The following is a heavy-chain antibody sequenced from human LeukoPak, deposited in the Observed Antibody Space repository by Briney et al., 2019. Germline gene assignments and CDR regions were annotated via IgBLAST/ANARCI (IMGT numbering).Heavy chain of an antibody. J-gene: IGHJ4*02. CDR1: GFAVSSNY. CDR2: IYSDGRT. V-gene: IGHV3-53*01. Sequence: GGSLRLSCAPSGFAVSSNYKSWVRQAPGKGLEWVSVIYSDGRTYYADSVKGRFTISRDISKNTLFLQMTSLRAEDTAVYYCAKLKGWYGEGYFDYWGQGTLVTVSS. D-gene: IGHD3-10*01. CDR3: AKLKGWYGEGYFDY.